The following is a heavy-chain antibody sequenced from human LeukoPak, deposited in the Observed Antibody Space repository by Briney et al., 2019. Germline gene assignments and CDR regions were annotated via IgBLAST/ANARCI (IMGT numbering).Heavy chain of an antibody. CDR1: GFTFSSYA. J-gene: IGHJ4*02. Sequence: GGSLRLSCAASGFTFSSYAMHWVRQAPGKGLEWVAVISYDGSNKYYADSVKGRFTISRDNSKNTLYLQMNSLGAEDTAVYYCARDGLGIAVAGLFDYWGQGTLVTVSS. D-gene: IGHD6-19*01. CDR2: ISYDGSNK. V-gene: IGHV3-30*04. CDR3: ARDGLGIAVAGLFDY.